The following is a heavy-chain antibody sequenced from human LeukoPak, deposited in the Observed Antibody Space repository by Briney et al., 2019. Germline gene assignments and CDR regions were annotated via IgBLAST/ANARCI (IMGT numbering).Heavy chain of an antibody. J-gene: IGHJ6*03. D-gene: IGHD5-18*01. CDR3: ARAAMVPYYYYYMDV. V-gene: IGHV1-69*06. CDR2: IIPIFGTA. Sequence: GASVKVSCKASGGTFSSYAISWLRQAPGQELEWMGGIIPIFGTANYAQKFQGRVTITADKSTGTAYMELSSLRSEYTAVYYCARAAMVPYYYYYMDVWGKGTRVTVSS. CDR1: GGTFSSYA.